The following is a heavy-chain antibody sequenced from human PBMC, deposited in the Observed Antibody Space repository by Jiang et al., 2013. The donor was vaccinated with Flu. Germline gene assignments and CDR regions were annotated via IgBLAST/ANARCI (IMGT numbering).Heavy chain of an antibody. V-gene: IGHV5-10-1*01. J-gene: IGHJ4*02. CDR2: IDPSDSYT. CDR1: GYSFTSYW. Sequence: GAEVKKPGESLRISCKGSGYSFTSYWISWVRQMPGKGLEWMGRIDPSDSYTNYSPSFQGHVTISADKSISTAYLQWSSLKASDTAMYYCARHTGGPQGYDSSGYFDYWGQGTLVTVSS. D-gene: IGHD3-22*01. CDR3: ARHTGGPQGYDSSGYFDY.